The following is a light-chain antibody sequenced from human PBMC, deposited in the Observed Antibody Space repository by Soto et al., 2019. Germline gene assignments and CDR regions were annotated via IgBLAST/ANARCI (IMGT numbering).Light chain of an antibody. V-gene: IGKV3-20*01. CDR2: GAS. J-gene: IGKJ1*01. CDR3: QQYGSWPRT. Sequence: EIVLTQSPGTLSLSPGERATLSCRASQSVSSFYLAWYQQRAGQAPRLLISGASTRTTGIPDRFSGSGSGTDFTLTIDRLEPEDFAGYYCQQYGSWPRTFGQVTKVEIK. CDR1: QSVSSFY.